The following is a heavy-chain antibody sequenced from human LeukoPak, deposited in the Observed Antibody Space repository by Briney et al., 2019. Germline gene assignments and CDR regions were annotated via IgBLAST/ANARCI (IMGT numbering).Heavy chain of an antibody. J-gene: IGHJ6*02. CDR2: INHSGST. V-gene: IGHV4-39*07. Sequence: SETLSLTCTVSGGSISSKTYYWSWIRQPPGKGLEWIGEINHSGSTNYNPSLKSRVTISVDTSKNQFSLKLSSVTAADTAVYYCASGFKVYPRYYYGMDVWGQGTTVTVSS. CDR3: ASGFKVYPRYYYGMDV. CDR1: GGSISSKTYY. D-gene: IGHD5/OR15-5a*01.